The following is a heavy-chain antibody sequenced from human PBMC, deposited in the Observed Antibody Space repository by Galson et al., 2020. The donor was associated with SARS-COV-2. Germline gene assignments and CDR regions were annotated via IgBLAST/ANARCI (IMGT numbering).Heavy chain of an antibody. J-gene: IGHJ4*02. Sequence: SETLSLTCTVSGGSISSYYWSWIRQPPGKGLEWIGYIYYSGSTNYNPSLKSRVTISVDTSKNQFSLKLSSVAAADTAVYYCARHLYDYGGNFHFDYWGQGTLVTVSS. CDR2: IYYSGST. V-gene: IGHV4-59*08. CDR1: GGSISSYY. CDR3: ARHLYDYGGNFHFDY. D-gene: IGHD4-17*01.